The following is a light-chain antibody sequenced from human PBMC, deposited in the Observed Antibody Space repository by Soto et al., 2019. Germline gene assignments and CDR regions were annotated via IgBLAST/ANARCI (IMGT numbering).Light chain of an antibody. V-gene: IGLV2-14*01. CDR2: EVT. CDR3: NSYSSTNFYV. J-gene: IGLJ1*01. Sequence: QSVLTQPASVSGSPGQPITISCTGTSSDVGSYNFVSWYQQHPGKAPKLMIYEVTTRPSGVSNRFSGSKSGNTASLTISGLQPEDEAEYYCNSYSSTNFYVFGTGTKVTVL. CDR1: SSDVGSYNF.